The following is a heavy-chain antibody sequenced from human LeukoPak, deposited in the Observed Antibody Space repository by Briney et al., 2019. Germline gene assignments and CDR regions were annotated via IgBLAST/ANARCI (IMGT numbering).Heavy chain of an antibody. CDR2: INHSGST. J-gene: IGHJ3*02. D-gene: IGHD1-26*01. CDR1: GFTFSKAW. V-gene: IGHV4-34*01. Sequence: GSLRLSCAASGFTFSKAWMSWIRQPPGKGLEWIGEINHSGSTNYNPSLKSRVTISVDTSKNQFSLKLSSVTAADTAVYYCARIPRPLVGGAFDIWGQGTMVTVSS. CDR3: ARIPRPLVGGAFDI.